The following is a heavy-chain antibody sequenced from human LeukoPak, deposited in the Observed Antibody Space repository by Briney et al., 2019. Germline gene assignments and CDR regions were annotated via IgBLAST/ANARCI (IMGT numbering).Heavy chain of an antibody. J-gene: IGHJ4*02. CDR2: IIPILGIA. D-gene: IGHD6-6*01. Sequence: APVKVSCKASGGTFVSYAISWVRQAPGQGLEWMGRIIPILGIANYAQKFQGRVTITADKSTSTAYMELSSLRSEDTAVYYCAREYSSSSVGYWGQGTLVTVSS. V-gene: IGHV1-69*04. CDR3: AREYSSSSVGY. CDR1: GGTFVSYA.